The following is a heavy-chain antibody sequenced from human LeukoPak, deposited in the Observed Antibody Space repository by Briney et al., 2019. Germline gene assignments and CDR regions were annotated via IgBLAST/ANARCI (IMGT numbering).Heavy chain of an antibody. V-gene: IGHV4-38-2*01. CDR1: GYSISNGYY. J-gene: IGHJ4*02. Sequence: SETLSLTCAVSGYSISNGYYWGWIRQPPGKGLEWIGSIYHSGSTYYNPSLKSRVTISVDTSKNQFSLKLSSVTAADTAVYYCAGRSSSWYVRANRTFDYWGQGTLVTVSS. D-gene: IGHD6-13*01. CDR3: AGRSSSWYVRANRTFDY. CDR2: IYHSGST.